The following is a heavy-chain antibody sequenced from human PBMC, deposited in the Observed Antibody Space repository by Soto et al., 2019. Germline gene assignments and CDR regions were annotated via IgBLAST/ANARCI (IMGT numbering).Heavy chain of an antibody. Sequence: QIQLLQSGAEVKKPGASVKVTCKASGYTFRNFGISWVRQAPGQGLEWMGWISAYNANANYAQKSQGGLTMTADASTSTAYMELRSLRSDDTAVYYCARENSYFDYWGQGTLVTVSS. J-gene: IGHJ4*02. CDR3: ARENSYFDY. V-gene: IGHV1-18*01. CDR2: ISAYNANA. CDR1: GYTFRNFG.